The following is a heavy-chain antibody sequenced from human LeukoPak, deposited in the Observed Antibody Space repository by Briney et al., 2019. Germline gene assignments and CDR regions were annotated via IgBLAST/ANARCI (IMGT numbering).Heavy chain of an antibody. D-gene: IGHD6-13*01. J-gene: IGHJ5*02. CDR3: ARVYSSSWYIDL. CDR1: SYSISSNYY. V-gene: IGHV4-38-2*02. Sequence: SECLSLARTVSSYSISSNYYGASIRQPPGWGLEGIGNIYHGVTTYYNPSLKSRVTISVDTSKNQFSLKLSSVTAADTAVYYCARVYSSSWYIDLWGQGTLVTVSS. CDR2: IYHGVTT.